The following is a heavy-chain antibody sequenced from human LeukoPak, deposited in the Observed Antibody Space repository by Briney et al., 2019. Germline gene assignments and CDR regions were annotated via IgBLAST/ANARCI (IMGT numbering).Heavy chain of an antibody. V-gene: IGHV4-39*02. CDR1: GASISSGSYY. CDR3: AKDLSEKYTFDY. CDR2: IYYSGST. D-gene: IGHD1-1*01. Sequence: PSETLSLTCTVSGASISSGSYYWGWIRQPPGKGLEWIGSIYYSGSTYYNPSLKSRVTISVDTSKNQFSLKVSSVTAADTAVYYCAKDLSEKYTFDYWGQGTLVTVSS. J-gene: IGHJ4*02.